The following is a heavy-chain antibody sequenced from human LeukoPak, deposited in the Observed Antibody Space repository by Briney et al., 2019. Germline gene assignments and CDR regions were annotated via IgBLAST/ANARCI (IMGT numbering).Heavy chain of an antibody. CDR3: ARYHCGSTYCPGVDF. V-gene: IGHV4-31*03. Sequence: PSETLSPTCTVSAGSINSGGYFWTWVRQHPGEGLEWIGYIWNSGNSYYNPSLSSRVIISADSSKSTFSLKLSSVTAADTAVYYCARYHCGSTYCPGVDFYGQGTLVTVSS. CDR1: AGSINSGGYF. J-gene: IGHJ4*02. D-gene: IGHD2-2*01. CDR2: IWNSGNS.